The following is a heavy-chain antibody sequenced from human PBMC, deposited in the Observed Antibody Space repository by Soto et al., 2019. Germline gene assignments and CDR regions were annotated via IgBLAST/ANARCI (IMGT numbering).Heavy chain of an antibody. CDR2: IYPGDSDT. V-gene: IGHV5-51*01. Sequence: PGESLKISCKGSGYSFTSYWIGWVRQMPGKGLEWMGIIYPGDSDTRYSPSFQGQVTVSADKSISTAYLQWSSLKASDTAMYYCARLRYCSSTSCLYYYYYYMDVWGKGTTVTVSS. CDR3: ARLRYCSSTSCLYYYYYYMDV. CDR1: GYSFTSYW. J-gene: IGHJ6*03. D-gene: IGHD2-2*01.